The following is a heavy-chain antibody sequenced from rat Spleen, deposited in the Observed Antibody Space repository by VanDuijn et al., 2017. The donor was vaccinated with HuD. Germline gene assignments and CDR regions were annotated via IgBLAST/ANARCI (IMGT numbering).Heavy chain of an antibody. D-gene: IGHD1-12*01. CDR3: ARIIYYYVSGGWYFDF. V-gene: IGHV5-29*01. Sequence: EVQLVESGGGLVQPGRSMKLSCAASGFIFSNYGMAWVRQAPKKGLEWVAYISYDGSSTYYRDSVKGRFTISRNNTKSTLYLQMDSLRSEDTATYYCARIIYYYVSGGWYFDFWGPGTMVTVSS. CDR1: GFIFSNYG. J-gene: IGHJ1*01. CDR2: ISYDGSST.